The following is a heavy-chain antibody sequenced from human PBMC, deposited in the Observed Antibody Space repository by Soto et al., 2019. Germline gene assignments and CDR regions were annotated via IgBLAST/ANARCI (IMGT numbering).Heavy chain of an antibody. CDR1: GYTFTSYY. CDR2: INPSGGST. Sequence: ASVKVSCKASGYTFTSYYMHWVRQAPGQGLEWMGIINPSGGSTSYAQKFQGRVTMTRDTSTSTVYMELSSLRSEDPAVYYWARDRPPIAVAGHYYYYGMDVWG. J-gene: IGHJ6*02. D-gene: IGHD6-19*01. V-gene: IGHV1-46*01. CDR3: ARDRPPIAVAGHYYYYGMDV.